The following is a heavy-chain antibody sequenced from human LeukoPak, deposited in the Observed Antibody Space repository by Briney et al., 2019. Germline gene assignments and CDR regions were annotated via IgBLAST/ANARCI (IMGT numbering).Heavy chain of an antibody. Sequence: GGSLRLSCAAPGFTLSAYTMSWVRQPPGKGLEWVSTIFSGGSTYYVDSVKGRFTISRHLSKNTVYLQINSLRAEDTAIYFCARDKVPDGRWEVDLWGQGTPVTVSS. CDR1: GFTLSAYT. V-gene: IGHV3-23*01. D-gene: IGHD1-26*01. CDR3: ARDKVPDGRWEVDL. J-gene: IGHJ5*02. CDR2: IFSGGST.